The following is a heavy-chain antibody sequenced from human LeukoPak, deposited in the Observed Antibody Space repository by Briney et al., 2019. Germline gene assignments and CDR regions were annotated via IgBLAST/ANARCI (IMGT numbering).Heavy chain of an antibody. V-gene: IGHV4-59*08. CDR1: GGSVSSYY. J-gene: IGHJ4*02. CDR3: ATVDTTMGKDS. D-gene: IGHD5-18*01. Sequence: PSETLSLTCSVSGGSVSSYYWSWIRQPPGKGLEWIGYIYYRGSTDYNPSLKSRVTLSVGTSKNQFSLKLSSVTAAGTAVYYCATVDTTMGKDSWGQGTLVTVSS. CDR2: IYYRGST.